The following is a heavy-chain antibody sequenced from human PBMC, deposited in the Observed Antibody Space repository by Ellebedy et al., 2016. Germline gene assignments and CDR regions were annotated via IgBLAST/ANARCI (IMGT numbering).Heavy chain of an antibody. Sequence: GSLRLSCTVSGVSISSYYWSWIRQPPGKGLEWIGYIYYSGITNFNPSLKSRVTISVDTSKNQFSLKLTSVTAADTAVYYCARSVGIYGSGSRMENWFDPWGQGTLVTVSS. D-gene: IGHD3-10*01. CDR3: ARSVGIYGSGSRMENWFDP. CDR1: GVSISSYY. J-gene: IGHJ5*02. V-gene: IGHV4-59*01. CDR2: IYYSGIT.